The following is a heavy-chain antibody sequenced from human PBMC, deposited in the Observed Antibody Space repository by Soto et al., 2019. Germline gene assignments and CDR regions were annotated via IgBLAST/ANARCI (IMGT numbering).Heavy chain of an antibody. CDR2: IIPIFGTA. CDR3: ARSLVALNWFDP. J-gene: IGHJ5*02. CDR1: GVTFSSYA. Sequence: SVKVSCKASGVTFSSYAISWVRQAPGQGLEWMGGIIPIFGTANYAQKFQGRVTITADESTSTAYMELSSLRSEDTAVYYCARSLVALNWFDPWGQGTLVTVSS. V-gene: IGHV1-69*13.